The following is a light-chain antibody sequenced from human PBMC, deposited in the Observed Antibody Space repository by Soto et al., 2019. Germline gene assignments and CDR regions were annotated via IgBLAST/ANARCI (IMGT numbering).Light chain of an antibody. CDR3: SSYEGSNNNV. CDR2: EVS. CDR1: SSDVGGYNY. J-gene: IGLJ1*01. Sequence: QSVLTQPPSASGSPGQSVTISCTGTSSDVGGYNYVSWYQQHPGKAPKLMIYEVSKRPSGVPDRFSGSKSGNTASLTVSGLQAEDEACYYRSSYEGSNNNVFGTGTKVPVL. V-gene: IGLV2-8*01.